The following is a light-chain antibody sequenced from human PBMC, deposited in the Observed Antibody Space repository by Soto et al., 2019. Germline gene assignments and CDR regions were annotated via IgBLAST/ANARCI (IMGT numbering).Light chain of an antibody. CDR3: QQYGAWYT. Sequence: EIVLTQSPGTLSLSPGERATLSCRASQSVAGSYLAWYQLKPGQAPRLLIYGASSRATGIPDRFSGSGSGTDFTLTISRLEPEDFAVFYCQQYGAWYTFGQGTKLEIK. V-gene: IGKV3-20*01. J-gene: IGKJ2*01. CDR1: QSVAGSY. CDR2: GAS.